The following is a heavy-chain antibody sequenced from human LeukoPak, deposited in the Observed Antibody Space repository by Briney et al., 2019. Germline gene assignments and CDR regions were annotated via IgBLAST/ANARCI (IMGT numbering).Heavy chain of an antibody. CDR3: AKVRYGSGSYAFDY. Sequence: GRSLRLSCAASGFTFDDYAMHWVRQAPGKGLEWVSGISWNSGSIGYADSVKGRFTISRDNAKNSLYLQMNSLRAEDTALYYCAKVRYGSGSYAFDYWGQGTLVTVSS. CDR1: GFTFDDYA. CDR2: ISWNSGSI. J-gene: IGHJ4*02. D-gene: IGHD3-10*01. V-gene: IGHV3-9*01.